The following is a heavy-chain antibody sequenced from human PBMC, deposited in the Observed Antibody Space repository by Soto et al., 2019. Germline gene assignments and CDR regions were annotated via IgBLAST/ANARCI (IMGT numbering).Heavy chain of an antibody. V-gene: IGHV4-30-4*01. CDR1: GGSISSGDYY. J-gene: IGHJ4*02. CDR2: IYYSGST. CDR3: VSLCYYYDSSGVYHY. Sequence: SETLSLTCTVSGGSISSGDYYWSWIRHPPGKGLEWIGYIYYSGSTYYNPSLKSRVTISVDTSKNQFSLKLRSVTAADTAVYYCVSLCYYYDSSGVYHYSGQGTLVTVSS. D-gene: IGHD3-22*01.